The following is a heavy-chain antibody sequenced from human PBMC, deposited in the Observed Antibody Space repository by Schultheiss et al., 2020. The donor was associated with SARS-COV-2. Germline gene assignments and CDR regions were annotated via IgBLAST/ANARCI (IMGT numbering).Heavy chain of an antibody. V-gene: IGHV1-58*01. CDR2: IVVGSGNT. D-gene: IGHD3-10*01. Sequence: SVKVSCKASGFTFTSSAVQWVRQARGQRLEWIGWIVVGSGNTNYAQKFQERVTITRDMSTSTAYMELSSLRSEDTAVYYCARGRRGSGSFRLTGPTYFDYWGQGPLVTVSS. CDR3: ARGRRGSGSFRLTGPTYFDY. CDR1: GFTFTSSA. J-gene: IGHJ4*02.